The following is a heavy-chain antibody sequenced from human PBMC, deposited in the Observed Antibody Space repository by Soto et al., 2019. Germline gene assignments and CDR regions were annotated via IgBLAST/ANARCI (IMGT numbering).Heavy chain of an antibody. CDR3: PRLRGNDFDI. Sequence: PSETLSLTCSVSVGAIRDYYWSWIRQPPGKGLEWIGNIYYSGSTNYNPSRKSRVTMSVDMSKNQFSLKLTSVTAAATAVYYCPRLRGNDFDIWGQGTLVTVSS. CDR1: VGAIRDYY. D-gene: IGHD4-17*01. V-gene: IGHV4-59*01. J-gene: IGHJ3*02. CDR2: IYYSGST.